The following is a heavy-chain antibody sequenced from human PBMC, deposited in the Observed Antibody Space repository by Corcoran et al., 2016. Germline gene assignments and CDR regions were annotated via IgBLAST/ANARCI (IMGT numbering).Heavy chain of an antibody. D-gene: IGHD6-6*01. CDR3: ARRRSSYDYYGVDV. CDR2: VYSTGST. J-gene: IGHJ6*02. CDR1: GGSISGYY. Sequence: QVQLQESGPGLVKPSETLSLTCTVSGGSISGYYWSWIRQPPEKGLEWIGYVYSTGSTNYNPSLKSRITMSVDTSKNQFSLKLNSVTAADTAVYYCARRRSSYDYYGVDVWGQGTTVTVSS. V-gene: IGHV4-59*01.